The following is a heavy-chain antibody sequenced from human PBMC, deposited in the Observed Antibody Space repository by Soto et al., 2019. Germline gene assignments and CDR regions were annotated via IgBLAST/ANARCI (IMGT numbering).Heavy chain of an antibody. Sequence: GGSLRLSCAASGFTFSSYAMHWVRQAPGKGLEWVAVISYDGSNKYYADSVKGRFTISRDNSKNTLYLQMNSLRAEDTAVYYCARDQLGWLAPTNFDYWGQGTLVTVSS. J-gene: IGHJ4*02. CDR1: GFTFSSYA. CDR3: ARDQLGWLAPTNFDY. CDR2: ISYDGSNK. D-gene: IGHD6-19*01. V-gene: IGHV3-30-3*01.